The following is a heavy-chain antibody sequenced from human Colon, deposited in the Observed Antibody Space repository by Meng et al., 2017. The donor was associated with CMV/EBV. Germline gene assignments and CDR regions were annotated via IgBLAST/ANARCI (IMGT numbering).Heavy chain of an antibody. D-gene: IGHD3-10*01. CDR3: AKDRSALLWFGELFEFDY. CDR1: FSSYA. CDR2: ISGSGGST. Sequence: FSSYATSWVRQAPGKGLEWVSAISGSGGSTYYADSVKGRFTISRDNSKNTLYLQMNSLRAEDTAVYYCAKDRSALLWFGELFEFDYWGQGTLVTVSS. V-gene: IGHV3-23*01. J-gene: IGHJ4*02.